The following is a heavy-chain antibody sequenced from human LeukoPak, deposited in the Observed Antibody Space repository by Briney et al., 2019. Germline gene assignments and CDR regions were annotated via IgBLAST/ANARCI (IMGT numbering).Heavy chain of an antibody. J-gene: IGHJ4*02. Sequence: PGGSLRLSCAASGFTFSSYSMSWVRQAPGKGLEWVSSISSSSSYIYYADSVKGRFTISRDNAKNSLYLQMNSLRAEDTAVYYCARGTQPSYYDSSGYPDYWGQGTLVTVSS. CDR3: ARGTQPSYYDSSGYPDY. D-gene: IGHD3-22*01. CDR1: GFTFSSYS. V-gene: IGHV3-21*01. CDR2: ISSSSSYI.